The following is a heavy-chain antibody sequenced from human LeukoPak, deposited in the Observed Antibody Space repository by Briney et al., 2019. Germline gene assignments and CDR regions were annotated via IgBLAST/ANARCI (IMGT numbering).Heavy chain of an antibody. CDR3: AKGLRGERLADFDY. V-gene: IGHV3-23*01. Sequence: PGWSLSLSCRASGFSPSNYAMSWVRHAPEKGLDWVSGLSASDGSTDGSTDYADSVRGRFTISRYNSKNTLYLQMNSLRAEDTAIYYCAKGLRGERLADFDYWGQGTLVTVSS. J-gene: IGHJ4*02. CDR2: LSASDGSTDGST. D-gene: IGHD3-10*01. CDR1: GFSPSNYA.